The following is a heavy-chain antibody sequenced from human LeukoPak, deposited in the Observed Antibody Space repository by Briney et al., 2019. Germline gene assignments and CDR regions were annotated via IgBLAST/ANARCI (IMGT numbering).Heavy chain of an antibody. CDR2: INAGHGNT. D-gene: IGHD1-14*01. J-gene: IGHJ4*02. CDR1: GYTFTSYA. V-gene: IGHV1-3*01. Sequence: ASVKVSCKASGYTFTSYAIQWVRQAPGQRLEWMGWINAGHGNTKYSQKFQGRVTITRDTSASTAYMELSSLRSEDTAVYYCARGAGFAEPLPEYWGQGTLLTVSS. CDR3: ARGAGFAEPLPEY.